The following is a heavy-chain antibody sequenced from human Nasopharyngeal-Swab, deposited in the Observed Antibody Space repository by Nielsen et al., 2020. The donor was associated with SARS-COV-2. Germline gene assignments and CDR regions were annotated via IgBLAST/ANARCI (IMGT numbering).Heavy chain of an antibody. CDR3: ARVSRFGELLWGGIPFDAFDI. CDR1: GFTFSNSA. CDR2: ISYDGSNK. V-gene: IGHV3-30*04. Sequence: GESLKISCAASGFTFSNSAMSWVRQAPGKGLEWVAVISYDGSNKYYADSVKGRFTISRDNSKNTLYLQMNSLRAEDTAVYYCARVSRFGELLWGGIPFDAFDIWGQGTMVTVSS. J-gene: IGHJ3*02. D-gene: IGHD3-10*01.